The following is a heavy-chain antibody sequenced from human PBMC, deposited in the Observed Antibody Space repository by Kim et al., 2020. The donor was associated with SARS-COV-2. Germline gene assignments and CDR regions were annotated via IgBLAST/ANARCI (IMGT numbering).Heavy chain of an antibody. V-gene: IGHV4-34*01. J-gene: IGHJ5*02. CDR3: ARGGGYSSSWYFRGWFDP. CDR2: INHSGST. Sequence: SETLSLTCAVYGGSFSGYYWSWIRQPPGKGLEWIGEINHSGSTNYNPSLKSRVTISVDTSKNQFSLKLSSVTAADTAVYYCARGGGYSSSWYFRGWFDPWGQGTLVTVSS. CDR1: GGSFSGYY. D-gene: IGHD6-13*01.